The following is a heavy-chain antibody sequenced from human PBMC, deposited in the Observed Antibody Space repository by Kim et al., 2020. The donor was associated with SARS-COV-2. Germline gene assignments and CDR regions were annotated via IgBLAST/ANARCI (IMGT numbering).Heavy chain of an antibody. CDR3: AKAQYPYGDYDD. Sequence: YYADSVMGRFTISRDNSKNSLHLQMNRLRAEDTAVYYCAKAQYPYGDYDDWGQGTLVTVSS. D-gene: IGHD4-17*01. J-gene: IGHJ4*02. V-gene: IGHV3-23*01.